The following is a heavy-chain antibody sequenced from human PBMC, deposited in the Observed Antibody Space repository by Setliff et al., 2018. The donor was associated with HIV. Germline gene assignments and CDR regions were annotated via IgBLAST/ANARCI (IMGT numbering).Heavy chain of an antibody. J-gene: IGHJ4*02. D-gene: IGHD3-10*01. CDR3: ARGRDKYGPIDY. Sequence: SETLSLTCSVSGGSMSRVYWTWIRQPPGKGLEWIGYVSASGTTKYNPSLQSRVTISVDTSRSQFSLKLSSVTAADTAVYYCARGRDKYGPIDYWGQGTLVTVSS. CDR1: GGSMSRVY. CDR2: VSASGTT. V-gene: IGHV4-59*01.